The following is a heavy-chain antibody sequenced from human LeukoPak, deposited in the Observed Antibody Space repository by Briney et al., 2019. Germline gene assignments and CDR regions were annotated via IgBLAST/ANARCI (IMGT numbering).Heavy chain of an antibody. Sequence: ASVKVSCKASGYTFTNYAMNWVRQAPGQGLEWMGWINTNTGNPMYAQGFTGRFVFSLDTSVSTAYLQISSLKAGDTAVYYCARVVRGSSGYRYCFDYWGLGTLVTVSS. D-gene: IGHD3-22*01. V-gene: IGHV7-4-1*02. J-gene: IGHJ4*02. CDR1: GYTFTNYA. CDR3: ARVVRGSSGYRYCFDY. CDR2: INTNTGNP.